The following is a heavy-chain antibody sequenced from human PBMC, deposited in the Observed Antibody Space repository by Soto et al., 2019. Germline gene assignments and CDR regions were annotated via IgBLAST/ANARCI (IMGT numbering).Heavy chain of an antibody. CDR2: ISSYNVNT. CDR3: ARKFMGELDP. D-gene: IGHD1-26*01. Sequence: GASVKVSCKASGYIFSNYDITWVRQAPGQGLEWMGWISSYNVNTNYAEKLQGRVTMTTDTTTSTTYMELRSLRPDDTDVYYCARKFMGELDPWGQGTLVTVSS. V-gene: IGHV1-18*01. J-gene: IGHJ5*02. CDR1: GYIFSNYD.